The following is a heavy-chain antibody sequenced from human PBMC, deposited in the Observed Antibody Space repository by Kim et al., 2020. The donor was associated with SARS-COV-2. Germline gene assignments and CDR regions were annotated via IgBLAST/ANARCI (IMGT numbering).Heavy chain of an antibody. CDR3: ARGLYGSGREGLDY. CDR2: INPRIGST. D-gene: IGHD3-10*01. J-gene: IGHJ4*02. CDR1: VYTFISSY. V-gene: IGHV1-46*01. Sequence: ASVKVSCKASVYTFISSYLHWVRQAPGQGLEWVGLINPRIGSTVYAQKFQGRVALTRDTSTDTLYMELNSLTSGDTAVYYCARGLYGSGREGLDYWGQGTLVTVSS.